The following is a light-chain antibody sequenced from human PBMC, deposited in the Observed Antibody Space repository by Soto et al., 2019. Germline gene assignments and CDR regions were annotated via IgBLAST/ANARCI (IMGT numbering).Light chain of an antibody. CDR2: AAS. Sequence: EFVLTQSPGTLSLSPGERATLSCRASQSVSATYLAWYQQKPGQAPRLHIYAASSRATGVPDRFSGSGSGTDFTLSISRLEPEDFAVYYCQHYVTSPLTFVGGTKVEIK. J-gene: IGKJ4*01. CDR1: QSVSATY. V-gene: IGKV3-20*01. CDR3: QHYVTSPLT.